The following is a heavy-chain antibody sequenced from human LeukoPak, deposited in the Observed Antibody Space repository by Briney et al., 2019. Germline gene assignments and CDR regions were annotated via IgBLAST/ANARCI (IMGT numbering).Heavy chain of an antibody. Sequence: GESLKISCKGSGYSFTSYWIGWARPMPGKGLEWMGIIYPGDSDTRYSPSFQGQVTISADKSISTAYLQWSSLKASDTAMYYCARVSGRYYDFWSGYYPFYWGQGTLVTVSS. CDR2: IYPGDSDT. CDR1: GYSFTSYW. CDR3: ARVSGRYYDFWSGYYPFY. J-gene: IGHJ4*02. D-gene: IGHD3-3*01. V-gene: IGHV5-51*01.